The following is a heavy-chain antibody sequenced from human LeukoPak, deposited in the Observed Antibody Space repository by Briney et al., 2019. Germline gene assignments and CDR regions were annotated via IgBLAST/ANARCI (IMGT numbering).Heavy chain of an antibody. Sequence: GGSLRLSCAASGFTFSSYAMSWVRQAPGKWLEWVSTISPSGSSTYYADSVKGRFTISRHNSKNTLYLQMNSLRAEDTAIYYCAKEVVGAPGDYWGQGTLVTVSS. CDR3: AKEVVGAPGDY. J-gene: IGHJ4*02. V-gene: IGHV3-23*01. CDR1: GFTFSSYA. CDR2: ISPSGSST. D-gene: IGHD1-26*01.